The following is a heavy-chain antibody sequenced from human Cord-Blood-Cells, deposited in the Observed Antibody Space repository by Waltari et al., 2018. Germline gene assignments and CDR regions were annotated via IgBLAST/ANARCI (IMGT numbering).Heavy chain of an antibody. CDR3: ARSVQYGDQTSY. CDR2: ISYDGSNK. Sequence: QGQLVESGGGVVQPGRSLRLSCAAAGFTFSSYAIHLVSQAPGKGLELVAVISYDGSNKYDADSVKGRFTISRDNSKNTLYLQMNSLRAEDTAVYYCARSVQYGDQTSYWGQGTLVTVSS. V-gene: IGHV3-30-3*01. D-gene: IGHD4-17*01. CDR1: GFTFSSYA. J-gene: IGHJ4*02.